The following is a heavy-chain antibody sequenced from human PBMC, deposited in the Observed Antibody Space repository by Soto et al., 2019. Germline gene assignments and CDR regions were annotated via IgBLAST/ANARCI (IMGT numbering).Heavy chain of an antibody. CDR1: GGSFSGSYY. V-gene: IGHV4-61*01. CDR3: ARARITMIVGENWFDP. J-gene: IGHJ5*02. Sequence: SETLSLTCAVYGGSFSGSYYWSWIRQPPGKGLEWIGYIYYSGSTNYNPSLKSRVTISVDTSKNQFSLKLSSVTAADTAVYYCARARITMIVGENWFDPWGQGTLVTVSS. D-gene: IGHD3-22*01. CDR2: IYYSGST.